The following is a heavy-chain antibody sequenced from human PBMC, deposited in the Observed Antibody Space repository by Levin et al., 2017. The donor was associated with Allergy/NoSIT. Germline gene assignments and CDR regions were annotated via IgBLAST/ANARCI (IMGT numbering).Heavy chain of an antibody. Sequence: PGGSLRLSCAASGFTFSSYAMSWVRQAPGKGLEWVSAISGSGGSTYYADSVKGRFTISRDNSKNTLYLQMNSLRAEDTAVYYCATRPYYYDSSGGQRPRRIFDYWGQGTLVTVSS. CDR2: ISGSGGST. CDR1: GFTFSSYA. CDR3: ATRPYYYDSSGGQRPRRIFDY. D-gene: IGHD3-22*01. J-gene: IGHJ4*02. V-gene: IGHV3-23*01.